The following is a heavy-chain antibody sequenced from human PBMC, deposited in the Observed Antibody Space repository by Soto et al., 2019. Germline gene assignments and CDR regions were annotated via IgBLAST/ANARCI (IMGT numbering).Heavy chain of an antibody. CDR1: GFSLSEYA. D-gene: IGHD3-3*01. CDR2: ISSDSRTI. Sequence: VGSLRLSCVASGFSLSEYAVNWVRQAPGKGLECVSFISSDSRTIYYADSVEGRFTVSRDKARTSVSLQMDSLRDEDAAVYYCARIKLVEWFFINVDVYDMDVWGQGTPVTVSS. J-gene: IGHJ6*02. CDR3: ARIKLVEWFFINVDVYDMDV. V-gene: IGHV3-48*02.